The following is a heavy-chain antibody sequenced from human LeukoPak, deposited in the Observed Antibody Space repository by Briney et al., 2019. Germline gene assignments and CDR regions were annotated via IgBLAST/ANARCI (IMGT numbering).Heavy chain of an antibody. D-gene: IGHD1-26*01. CDR1: GFTVSSNY. CDR2: IYSGGST. Sequence: GGSLRLSCAASGFTVSSNYMSWVRQAPGKGLEWGSVIYSGGSTYYADSVKGRFTISRDNSKNTLYLQMNSLRAEDTAVYYCARYVGYYYYYMDVWGKGTTVTISS. J-gene: IGHJ6*03. CDR3: ARYVGYYYYYMDV. V-gene: IGHV3-53*01.